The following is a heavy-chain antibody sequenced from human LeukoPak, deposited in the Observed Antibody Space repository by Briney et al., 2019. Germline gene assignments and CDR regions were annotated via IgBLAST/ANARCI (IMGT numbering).Heavy chain of an antibody. CDR1: GGSFSGYY. V-gene: IGHV4-34*01. CDR2: INHSGST. J-gene: IGHJ6*03. Sequence: PSETLSLTCAVYGGSFSGYYWSWIRQPPGKGLEWIGEINHSGSTNYNPSLKSRVTISVDTSKNQFSLKLSSVTAADTAVYYCARLSSDSSGYYYFPGYYYYYMDVWGKGTTVTISS. D-gene: IGHD3-22*01. CDR3: ARLSSDSSGYYYFPGYYYYYMDV.